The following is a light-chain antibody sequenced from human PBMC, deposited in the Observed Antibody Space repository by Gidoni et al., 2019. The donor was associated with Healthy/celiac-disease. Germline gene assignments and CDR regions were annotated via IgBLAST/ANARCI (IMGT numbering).Light chain of an antibody. V-gene: IGKV3-11*01. J-gene: IGKJ5*01. CDR3: QQRSNWPPSTT. CDR2: DAS. Sequence: EIVLTQSPATLSLSPGERATLSCRASQSVSSYLAWYQQKPGQAPRLLIYDASNRATGIPARFSGSGSGTDFTLTISSLETEDFAVYYCQQRSNWPPSTTFGQXTRLEIK. CDR1: QSVSSY.